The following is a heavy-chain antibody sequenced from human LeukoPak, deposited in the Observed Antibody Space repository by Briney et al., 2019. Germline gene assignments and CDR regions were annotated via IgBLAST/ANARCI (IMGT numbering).Heavy chain of an antibody. J-gene: IGHJ4*02. CDR2: INSDGSST. Sequence: GGSLRLSCAASGFTFSSYWMHWVRHAPGRGLVWVSRINSDGSSTSYADSVKGRFTISRDNTKNTLYLQMNSLRAEDTAMYYCATSRTFDYWGQGTLVTVSS. D-gene: IGHD1-1*01. CDR3: ATSRTFDY. V-gene: IGHV3-74*01. CDR1: GFTFSSYW.